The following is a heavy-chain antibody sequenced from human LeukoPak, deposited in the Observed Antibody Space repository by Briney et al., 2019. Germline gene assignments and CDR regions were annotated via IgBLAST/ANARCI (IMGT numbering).Heavy chain of an antibody. D-gene: IGHD6-6*01. V-gene: IGHV3-21*01. CDR2: ISSSSGNI. J-gene: IGHJ4*02. CDR1: GFTFSSYS. CDR3: SRGGSSSGDGLDH. Sequence: PGGPLRLSCAASGFTFSSYSMNWVRQAPGKGLEWVSSISSSSGNIYYADSVKGRFTISRDNAKNSLYLQMNSLRAEDTAVYYCSRGGSSSGDGLDHWGQGTLVTVSS.